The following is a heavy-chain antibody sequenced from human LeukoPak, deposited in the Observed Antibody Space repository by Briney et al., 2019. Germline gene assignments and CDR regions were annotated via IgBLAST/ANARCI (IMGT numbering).Heavy chain of an antibody. CDR2: IKQDGSER. D-gene: IGHD1-26*01. CDR1: GFTFSSYW. J-gene: IGHJ4*02. CDR3: ARVLVGVTNGALGSFDY. Sequence: GGSLRLSCAASGFTFSSYWMNWVRQAPGKGLEWVANIKQDGSERYYVDSVKGRFTISRDNAKKLLSLQMNSLRGDDTAVYYCARVLVGVTNGALGSFDYWGQGTLVTVSS. V-gene: IGHV3-7*05.